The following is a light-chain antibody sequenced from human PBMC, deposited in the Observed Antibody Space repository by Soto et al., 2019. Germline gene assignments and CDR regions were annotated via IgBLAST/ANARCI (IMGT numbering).Light chain of an antibody. J-gene: IGKJ5*01. CDR2: GAS. CDR1: QSVSNNY. Sequence: EIVFTQTPGTLTLSPGERATLSCRASQSVSNNYLAWYQQKPGQAPRLLIYGASNRATGIPARFSGSRSGTDFTRTISSLEPEYFGVYVCHKHKKFGQGTRV. V-gene: IGKV3-20*01. CDR3: HKHKK.